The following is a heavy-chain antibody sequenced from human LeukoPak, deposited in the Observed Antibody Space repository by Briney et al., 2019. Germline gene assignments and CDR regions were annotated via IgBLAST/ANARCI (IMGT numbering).Heavy chain of an antibody. CDR1: GGSFSGYY. Sequence: TASETLSLTCAVYGGSFSGYYWSWIRQPPGKGLEWIGEINHSGSTNYNPSLKSRVTISVDTSKNQFSLKLSSVTAADTAVYYCARGRKSGFHYYMDVWGKGTTVTVSS. CDR2: INHSGST. J-gene: IGHJ6*03. D-gene: IGHD6-25*01. V-gene: IGHV4-34*01. CDR3: ARGRKSGFHYYMDV.